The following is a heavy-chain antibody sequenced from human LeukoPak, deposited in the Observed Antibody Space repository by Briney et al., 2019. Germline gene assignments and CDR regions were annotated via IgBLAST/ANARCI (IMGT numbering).Heavy chain of an antibody. Sequence: ASVKVSCKASGYTFTSYAMHWVRQAPGQRLEWMGWINAGNGNTKYSQKLQGRVTITRDTSASTAYMELSSLRSEDTAVYYCARSRESWGSYRPFDYWGQGTLVTVSS. V-gene: IGHV1-3*01. D-gene: IGHD3-16*02. CDR1: GYTFTSYA. CDR3: ARSRESWGSYRPFDY. J-gene: IGHJ4*02. CDR2: INAGNGNT.